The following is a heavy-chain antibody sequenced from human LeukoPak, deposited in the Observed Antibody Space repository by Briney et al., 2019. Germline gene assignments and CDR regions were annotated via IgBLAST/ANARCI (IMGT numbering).Heavy chain of an antibody. V-gene: IGHV3-15*01. CDR1: GFTFSSYS. J-gene: IGHJ4*02. CDR2: IKSKTDGGTT. D-gene: IGHD6-19*01. CDR3: SAQCDSSGCVDY. Sequence: GGSLRLSCAVSGFTFSSYSMNWVRQAPGKGLEWVGRIKSKTDGGTTDYAAPVKGRFTISRDDSKNTLYLQINSLKTEDTAVYYCSAQCDSSGCVDYWGQGTLVTVSS.